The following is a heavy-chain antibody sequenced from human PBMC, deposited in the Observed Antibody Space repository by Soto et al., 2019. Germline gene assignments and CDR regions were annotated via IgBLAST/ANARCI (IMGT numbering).Heavy chain of an antibody. CDR1: GGSISSSSYY. J-gene: IGHJ4*02. CDR3: ARHLLLGQWLVMDYFDY. V-gene: IGHV4-39*01. CDR2: IYYSGST. Sequence: QLQLQESGPGLVKPSETLSLTCTVSGGSISSSSYYWGWIRQPPGKGLEWIGSIYYSGSTYYNPSLKSRVTISVDTSKNQFSLKLSSVTAADTAVYYCARHLLLGQWLVMDYFDYWGQGTLVTVSS. D-gene: IGHD6-19*01.